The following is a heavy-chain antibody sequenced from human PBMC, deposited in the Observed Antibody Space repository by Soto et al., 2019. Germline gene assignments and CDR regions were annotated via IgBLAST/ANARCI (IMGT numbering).Heavy chain of an antibody. CDR3: AKIVVVPAGQWDY. D-gene: IGHD2-2*01. CDR1: GFTFSSYA. J-gene: IGHJ4*02. V-gene: IGHV3-23*01. CDR2: ISGSGGST. Sequence: GGSLRLSCAASGFTFSSYAMSWVRQAPGEGLEWVSAISGSGGSTYYAGSVKGRFTISRDNSKNTLYLQMNSLRAEDTAVYYCAKIVVVPAGQWDYWGQGTLVTVSS.